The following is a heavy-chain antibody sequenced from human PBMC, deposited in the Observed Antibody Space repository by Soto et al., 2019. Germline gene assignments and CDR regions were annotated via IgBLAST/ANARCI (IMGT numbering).Heavy chain of an antibody. V-gene: IGHV4-61*01. CDR2: IYYSGST. CDR3: ARPHYDSNTFYSFFDY. D-gene: IGHD3-22*01. CDR1: GGSVSSGSYY. Sequence: PSETLSLTCTVSGGSVSSGSYYWSWIRQPPGKGLEWIGYIYYSGSTNYNPSLKSRVTISVDTSKNQFSLELSSVTAADTAVYYCARPHYDSNTFYSFFDYWGQGTLVTVSS. J-gene: IGHJ4*02.